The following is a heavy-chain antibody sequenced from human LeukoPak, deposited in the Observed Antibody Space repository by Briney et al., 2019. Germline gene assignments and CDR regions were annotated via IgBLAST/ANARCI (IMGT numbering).Heavy chain of an antibody. V-gene: IGHV4-34*01. CDR1: GGSFSGYY. CDR2: INHSGST. Sequence: PSETLSLTCAVYGGSFSGYYWSWIRQPPGKGLEWIGEINHSGSTNYNPSLKSRVTISVDTSKNQFSLKLSSVTAADTAVYYCARLGPYYYGSGSYYKPFDYWGQGTLVTVSS. J-gene: IGHJ4*02. D-gene: IGHD3-10*01. CDR3: ARLGPYYYGSGSYYKPFDY.